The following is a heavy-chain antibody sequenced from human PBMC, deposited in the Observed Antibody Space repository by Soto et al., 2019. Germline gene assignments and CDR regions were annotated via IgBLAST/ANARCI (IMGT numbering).Heavy chain of an antibody. V-gene: IGHV3-23*01. J-gene: IGHJ4*02. Sequence: GVSLRLSCEASGFTFSSYAMSWVRQAPGKGLEWVSAISGSGGSTYYADSVKGRFTISRDNSKNTLYLQMNSLRAEDTAVYYCAKDLGYDILTGYISPGVFDYWGQGTLVTVSS. CDR2: ISGSGGST. CDR3: AKDLGYDILTGYISPGVFDY. D-gene: IGHD3-9*01. CDR1: GFTFSSYA.